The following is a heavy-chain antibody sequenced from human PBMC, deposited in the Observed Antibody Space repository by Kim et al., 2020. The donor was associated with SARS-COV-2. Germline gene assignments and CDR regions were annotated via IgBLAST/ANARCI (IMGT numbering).Heavy chain of an antibody. CDR2: IYYSGST. J-gene: IGHJ6*02. Sequence: SETLSLTCTVSGGSVSSGSYYWSWIRQPPGKGLEWIGYIYYSGSTNYNPSLKSRVTISVDTSKNQFSLKLSSVTAADTAVYYCARISKYSGSYLDNYYYGMDGWGQGTTVTVSS. D-gene: IGHD1-26*01. V-gene: IGHV4-61*01. CDR3: ARISKYSGSYLDNYYYGMDG. CDR1: GGSVSSGSYY.